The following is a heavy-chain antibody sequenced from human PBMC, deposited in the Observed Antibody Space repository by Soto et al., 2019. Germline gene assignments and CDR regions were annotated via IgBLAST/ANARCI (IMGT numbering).Heavy chain of an antibody. CDR1: GGSFSGYY. CDR2: INHSGST. CDR3: ARVSLGDTAMVTLPFDY. Sequence: QVQLQQWGAGLLKPSETLSLTCAVYGGSFSGYYWSWIRQPPGKGLEWIGEINHSGSTNYNPSLKSRVTISVDTSKNQFSLKLSSVTAADTAVYYCARVSLGDTAMVTLPFDYWGQGTLVTVSS. V-gene: IGHV4-34*01. D-gene: IGHD5-18*01. J-gene: IGHJ4*02.